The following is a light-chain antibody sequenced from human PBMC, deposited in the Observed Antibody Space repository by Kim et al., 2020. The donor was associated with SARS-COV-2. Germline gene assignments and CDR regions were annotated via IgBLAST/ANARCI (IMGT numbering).Light chain of an antibody. J-gene: IGLJ2*01. Sequence: QAVVTQEPSLTVSPGGTVTLTCGSSTGAVTSGHYPYWFQQKPGQAPRTLIYDTSNKHSWTPARFSGSLLGGKAALTLSGAQPEDEGEYYCLLSYSGARVVFGGGTQLTVL. CDR1: TGAVTSGHY. CDR2: DTS. CDR3: LLSYSGARVV. V-gene: IGLV7-46*01.